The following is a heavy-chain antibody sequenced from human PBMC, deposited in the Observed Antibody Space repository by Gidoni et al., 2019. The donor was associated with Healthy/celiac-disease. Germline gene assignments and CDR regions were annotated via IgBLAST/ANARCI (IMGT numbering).Heavy chain of an antibody. J-gene: IGHJ4*02. D-gene: IGHD1-26*01. Sequence: EVQLVESGGGVVQPGGSLRLSCAASEFTFSSYAMSWVRQAPGKGLEWVSAISGSGGSTYYADSVKGRFTISRDNSKNTLYLQMNSLRAEDTAVYYCAKKVSGSYVKKYYFDYWGQGTLVTVSS. V-gene: IGHV3-23*04. CDR3: AKKVSGSYVKKYYFDY. CDR1: EFTFSSYA. CDR2: ISGSGGST.